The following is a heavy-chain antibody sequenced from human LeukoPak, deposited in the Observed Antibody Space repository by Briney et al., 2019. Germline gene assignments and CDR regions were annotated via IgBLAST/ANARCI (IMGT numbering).Heavy chain of an antibody. J-gene: IGHJ4*02. D-gene: IGHD3-3*01. CDR1: GFTFSSYS. CDR2: ISSSSSYI. V-gene: IGHV3-21*01. CDR3: AREKQLPFLNWAIGYFFDY. Sequence: PGGSLRLSCAASGFTFSSYSMNWVRQAPGKGLEWVSSISSSSSYIYYADSVKGRFTISRDNAKNSLYLQMNSLRAEDTAVYYCAREKQLPFLNWAIGYFFDYWGQGSLVTVSS.